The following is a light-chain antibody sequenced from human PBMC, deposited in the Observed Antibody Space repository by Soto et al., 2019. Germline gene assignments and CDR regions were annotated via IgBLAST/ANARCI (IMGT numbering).Light chain of an antibody. CDR2: EVS. V-gene: IGLV2-8*01. J-gene: IGLJ1*01. CDR1: SSDVGGYNY. CDR3: SSYAGSNNYV. Sequence: QPSLAQPPSAPGSPGQSVTISCTGTSSDVGGYNYVSWYQQHPGKAPKLMIYEVSKRPSGVADRFSGSRSGNTASLTVSGLQAEDEADYYCSSYAGSNNYVFGTGTKVTVL.